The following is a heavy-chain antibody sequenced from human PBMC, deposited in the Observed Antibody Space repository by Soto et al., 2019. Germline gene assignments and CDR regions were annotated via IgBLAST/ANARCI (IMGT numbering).Heavy chain of an antibody. Sequence: ASVKVSCKASGYTFTSYGISWVRQAPGQGLERMGWISAYNGNTNYAQKLQGRVTMTTDTSTSTAYMELRSLRSDDTAVYYCARSYCGGDCYTNWFDPWGQGTLVTVSS. J-gene: IGHJ5*02. V-gene: IGHV1-18*01. CDR1: GYTFTSYG. D-gene: IGHD2-21*02. CDR2: ISAYNGNT. CDR3: ARSYCGGDCYTNWFDP.